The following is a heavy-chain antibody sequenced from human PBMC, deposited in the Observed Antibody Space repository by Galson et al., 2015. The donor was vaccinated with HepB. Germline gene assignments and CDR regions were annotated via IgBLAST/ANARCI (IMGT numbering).Heavy chain of an antibody. CDR3: ARSKWIEAAECSH. Sequence: SLRLSCAASGFTFSGYSMNWVRQAPGKGLEWISYIDSSGSTISYPDSVKGRFTVSRDNAENLLYLQMNSLRDEDTAVYYCARSKWIEAAECSHWGQGTLVTVSS. V-gene: IGHV3-48*02. CDR2: IDSSGSTI. J-gene: IGHJ4*02. D-gene: IGHD6-13*01. CDR1: GFTFSGYS.